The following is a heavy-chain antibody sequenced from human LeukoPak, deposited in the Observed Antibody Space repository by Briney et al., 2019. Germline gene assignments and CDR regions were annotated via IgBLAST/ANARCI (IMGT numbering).Heavy chain of an antibody. Sequence: AGGSLRLSCAASGFTFSSYSMNWVRQAPGKGLGWVSRINSDGSSTIYADSVKGRFTISRDNAKNTLYLQMNSLRAEDTAVYYCARDLIDYGDYFYYDYYMDVWGKGTSVTVSS. D-gene: IGHD4-17*01. J-gene: IGHJ6*03. CDR3: ARDLIDYGDYFYYDYYMDV. CDR2: INSDGSST. V-gene: IGHV3-74*01. CDR1: GFTFSSYS.